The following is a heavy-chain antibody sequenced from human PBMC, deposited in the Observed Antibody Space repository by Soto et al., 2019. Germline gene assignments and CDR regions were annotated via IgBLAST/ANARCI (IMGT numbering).Heavy chain of an antibody. Sequence: PSETLSLTCTVSGGSISSSSYYWGWIRQPPGKGLEWIGSIYYSGSTYYNPSLKSRVTISVDTSKNQFSLKLSSVTAADTAVYYCVRYDSSGYYTGYWGQGTLVTVSS. V-gene: IGHV4-39*01. J-gene: IGHJ4*02. CDR3: VRYDSSGYYTGY. D-gene: IGHD3-22*01. CDR1: GGSISSSSYY. CDR2: IYYSGST.